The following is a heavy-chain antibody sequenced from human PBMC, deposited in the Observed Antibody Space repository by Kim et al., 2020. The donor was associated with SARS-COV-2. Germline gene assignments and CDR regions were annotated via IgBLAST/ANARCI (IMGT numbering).Heavy chain of an antibody. CDR3: ARDSRIAVTPWGWFDP. J-gene: IGHJ5*02. Sequence: SETLSLTCTVSGGSISSYYWSWIRQPPGKGLEWIGYIYYSGSTNYNPSLKSRVTISVDTSKNQFSLKLSSVTAADTAVYYCARDSRIAVTPWGWFDPWGQGTLVTVSS. D-gene: IGHD6-19*01. V-gene: IGHV4-59*13. CDR1: GGSISSYY. CDR2: IYYSGST.